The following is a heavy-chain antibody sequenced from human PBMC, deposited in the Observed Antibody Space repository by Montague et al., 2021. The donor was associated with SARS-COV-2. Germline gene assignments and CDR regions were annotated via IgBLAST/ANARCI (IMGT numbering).Heavy chain of an antibody. CDR1: GTSFSGYY. CDR3: ARLRDGVVPSPTLGVGPYYSYYYMDV. D-gene: IGHD3-10*01. V-gene: IGHV4-34*01. Sequence: SETLSLTCAVHGTSFSGYYWNWIRQPPGKGLEWIGEINHGGSTKYSPSLKSRLTISADTSKKQFSLKLTSVAAADTAVYYCARLRDGVVPSPTLGVGPYYSYYYMDVWGRGTTVTVSS. J-gene: IGHJ6*03. CDR2: INHGGST.